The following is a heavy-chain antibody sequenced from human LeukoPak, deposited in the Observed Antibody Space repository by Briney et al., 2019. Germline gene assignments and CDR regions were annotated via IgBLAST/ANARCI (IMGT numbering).Heavy chain of an antibody. V-gene: IGHV4-61*01. CDR2: IYYSGST. CDR1: GGSISSSSYY. J-gene: IGHJ5*02. Sequence: SETLSLTCTVSGGSISSSSYYWGWIRQPPGKGLEWIGYIYYSGSTNYNPSLKSRVTISVDTSKNQFSLKLSSVTAADTAVYYCAREMRGTDRKNQRNNWFDPWGQGTLVTVSS. CDR3: AREMRGTDRKNQRNNWFDP. D-gene: IGHD2-15*01.